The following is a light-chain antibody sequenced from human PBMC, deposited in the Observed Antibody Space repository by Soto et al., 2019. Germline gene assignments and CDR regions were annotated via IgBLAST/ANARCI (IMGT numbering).Light chain of an antibody. CDR3: QHYNSYSEA. J-gene: IGKJ1*01. CDR1: QTISSW. V-gene: IGKV1-5*03. Sequence: DIQITQSPSTLSGSVGDRVTITCWASQTISSWLAWYQQKPGKAPKLLIYKASTLKSGVPSRFSGSGSGTEFTLTISSLQPDDFATYYCQHYNSYSEAFGQGTKWIS. CDR2: KAS.